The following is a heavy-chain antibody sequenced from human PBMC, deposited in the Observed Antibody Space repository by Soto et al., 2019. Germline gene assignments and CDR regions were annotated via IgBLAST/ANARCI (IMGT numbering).Heavy chain of an antibody. V-gene: IGHV3-11*01. Sequence: QVQLVESGGGLVKPGGSLRLSCAASGFTFGDYDMSWIRQAPGKGLEWVSYISNGGSSIYYADSVKGRFTISRDNAKRSVFLQMNSLRAEYTAVYYCTRPCRYCNGGGPGNWFDPWGQGTLVTVSS. D-gene: IGHD2-8*02. CDR1: GFTFGDYD. J-gene: IGHJ5*02. CDR3: TRPCRYCNGGGPGNWFDP. CDR2: ISNGGSSI.